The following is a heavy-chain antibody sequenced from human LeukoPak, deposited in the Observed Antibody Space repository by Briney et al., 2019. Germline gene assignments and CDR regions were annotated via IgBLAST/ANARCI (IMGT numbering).Heavy chain of an antibody. Sequence: SETLSLTCAVSGGSISSSSFYWGWIRPPPGRGLEWIGSIYYSGGTYYNPSLKSRVTISVDTSKNQFSLKLSSVTAADTAVYYCARGGRAVAGTFDYWGQGTLVTVSS. V-gene: IGHV4-39*01. CDR2: IYYSGGT. D-gene: IGHD6-19*01. CDR1: GGSISSSSFY. J-gene: IGHJ4*02. CDR3: ARGGRAVAGTFDY.